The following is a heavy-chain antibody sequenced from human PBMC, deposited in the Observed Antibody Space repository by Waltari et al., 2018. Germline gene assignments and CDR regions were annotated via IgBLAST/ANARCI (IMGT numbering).Heavy chain of an antibody. J-gene: IGHJ4*02. CDR1: GFTVHDHG. CDR3: ASMATTSDFDY. Sequence: QVRLEQSGGGVVQPGGSLSLSCAASGFTVHDHGMLWVRQAPGMGLEWVSLIWHDGMYKYYADFVKGRFSISRDNSKNMVYLQMNGLRAEDTAVYFCASMATTSDFDYWGQGALVTVSS. V-gene: IGHV3-33*01. CDR2: IWHDGMYK. D-gene: IGHD4-17*01.